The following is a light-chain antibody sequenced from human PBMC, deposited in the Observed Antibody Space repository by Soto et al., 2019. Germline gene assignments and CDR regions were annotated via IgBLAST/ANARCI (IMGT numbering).Light chain of an antibody. CDR2: DAS. CDR1: QSVSSY. CDR3: QQRSNWLT. Sequence: EIVLTQSPATLSLSPGERATLSCRASQSVSSYLAWSQQKPGQAPRLLIYDASNRATGIPARFSGSGSGTDFPLTISSLEPEDFAVYYCQQRSNWLTFGGGTKVEIK. J-gene: IGKJ4*01. V-gene: IGKV3-11*01.